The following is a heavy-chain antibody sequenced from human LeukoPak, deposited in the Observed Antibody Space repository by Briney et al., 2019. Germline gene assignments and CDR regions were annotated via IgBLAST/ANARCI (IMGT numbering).Heavy chain of an antibody. CDR1: GVTFSSYG. D-gene: IGHD3-22*01. CDR2: IRYDGSNK. J-gene: IGHJ6*03. V-gene: IGHV3-30*02. CDR3: AKDRGQLSITMIVVDYYMDV. Sequence: GGSLRLSCAASGVTFSSYGMHWVRQAPGKGLEWGAFIRYDGSNKYYADSVKGRFTISRDNSKNTLYLQMNSLRAEDTAVYYCAKDRGQLSITMIVVDYYMDVWGKGTTVTVSS.